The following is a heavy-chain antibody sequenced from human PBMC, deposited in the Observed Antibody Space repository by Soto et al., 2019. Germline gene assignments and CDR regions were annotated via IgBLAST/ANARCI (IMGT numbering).Heavy chain of an antibody. J-gene: IGHJ6*02. V-gene: IGHV3-53*01. CDR3: ARGATYYDFWSGYYTSFTYYGMDV. Sequence: EVQLVESGGGLIQPGGSLRVSSEACVFGVSDNYMTWIRQAPGKGLEWVSVIDTAGRTNYAESVKGRFTISRDNAKNTLHLQMNSLRAEDTAVYYCARGATYYDFWSGYYTSFTYYGMDVWGQGTTVTVSS. CDR1: VFGVSDNY. D-gene: IGHD3-3*01. CDR2: IDTAGRT.